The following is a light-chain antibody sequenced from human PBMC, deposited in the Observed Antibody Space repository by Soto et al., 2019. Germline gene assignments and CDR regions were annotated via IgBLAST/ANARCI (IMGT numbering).Light chain of an antibody. CDR1: SSNIGAGYD. V-gene: IGLV1-40*01. Sequence: QSVLTQPPSVSGDPGQRVTISCTGRSSNIGAGYDVHWYQQLPGTAPKLLIYGNSNRPSGVPDRFSGSKSGTSASLAITGLQAEDEADYYCQSYDSSLSVFGGGTKL. J-gene: IGLJ3*02. CDR2: GNS. CDR3: QSYDSSLSV.